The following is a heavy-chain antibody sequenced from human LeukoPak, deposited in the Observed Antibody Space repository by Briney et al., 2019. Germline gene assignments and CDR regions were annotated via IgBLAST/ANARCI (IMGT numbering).Heavy chain of an antibody. CDR2: IGAGDKYT. D-gene: IGHD3-22*01. CDR1: GFTFSNNA. CDR3: VKKLDYYGSTEEYYGRVDAFDF. J-gene: IGHJ3*01. V-gene: IGHV3-23*01. Sequence: GGSLRLSCAASGFTFSNNAMSWVRQAPGKGLEWVSSIGAGDKYTYYADSVKGRFTISRDNSKNTLYLQMNSLRAGDTAIYYCVKKLDYYGSTEEYYGRVDAFDFWGQGTMVTVSS.